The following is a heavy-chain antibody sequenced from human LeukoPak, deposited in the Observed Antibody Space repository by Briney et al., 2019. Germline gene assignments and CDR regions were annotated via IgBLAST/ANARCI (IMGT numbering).Heavy chain of an antibody. D-gene: IGHD4-23*01. CDR2: IYYSGST. Sequence: PSETLSLTCTVSGGSISSYYWSWIRQPPGKGLEWIGYIYYSGSTNYNPSLKSRVTISVDTSKNQFSLKLSSVTAADTAVYYCARGMATVVHYWGQGTLVTVSS. CDR1: GGSISSYY. CDR3: ARGMATVVHY. V-gene: IGHV4-59*01. J-gene: IGHJ4*02.